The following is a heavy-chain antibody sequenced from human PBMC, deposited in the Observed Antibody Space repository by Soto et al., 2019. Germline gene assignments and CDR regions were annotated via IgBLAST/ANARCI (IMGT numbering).Heavy chain of an antibody. CDR1: GSSFSNFY. Sequence: QVQLQESGPRLVKPSETLSLTCSVSGSSFSNFYWSWIRQPAGKGLEWIGRLYTSGATSYNPALKSRVTMSVDTSQAQMSLSSRSVTAADTAVYFFARGGIQLSYAFDYWGPGILVTVSS. J-gene: IGHJ4*02. CDR2: LYTSGAT. CDR3: ARGGIQLSYAFDY. D-gene: IGHD1-1*01. V-gene: IGHV4-4*07.